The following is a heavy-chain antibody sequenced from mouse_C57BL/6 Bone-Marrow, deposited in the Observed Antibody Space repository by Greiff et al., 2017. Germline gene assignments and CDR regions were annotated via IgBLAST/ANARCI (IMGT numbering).Heavy chain of an antibody. J-gene: IGHJ4*01. Sequence: VQRVESGPELVKPGASVKISCKASGYSFTSYYIHWVKQRPGQGLEWIGWIYPGSGNTKYNEKFKGKATLTADTSSSTAYMQLSSLTSEDSAVYYCARPRIYYYGSSYLMDYWGQGTSVTVSS. CDR3: ARPRIYYYGSSYLMDY. CDR2: IYPGSGNT. D-gene: IGHD1-1*01. V-gene: IGHV1-66*01. CDR1: GYSFTSYY.